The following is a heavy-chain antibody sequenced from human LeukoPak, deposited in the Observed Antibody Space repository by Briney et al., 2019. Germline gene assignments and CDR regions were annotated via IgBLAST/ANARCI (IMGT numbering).Heavy chain of an antibody. CDR2: ISSTSTTI. V-gene: IGHV3-48*01. CDR1: GFTFSTYN. J-gene: IGHJ4*02. D-gene: IGHD3-10*01. Sequence: GGSLRLSCAASGFTFSTYNMNWVRQAPGKGLEWISYISSTSTTIYYADSVKGRFTISRDNSKNTLYLQMNSLRAEDTAVYYCAKDRITMVRGVILYDYWGQGTLVTVSS. CDR3: AKDRITMVRGVILYDY.